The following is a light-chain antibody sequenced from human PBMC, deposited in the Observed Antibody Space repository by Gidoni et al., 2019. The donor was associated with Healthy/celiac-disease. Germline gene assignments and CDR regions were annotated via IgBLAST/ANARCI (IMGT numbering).Light chain of an antibody. J-gene: IGKJ2*01. CDR3: QQYNSYSYT. Sequence: DIQMTQSPSTLSASGGDRVTITCRASQSISSWLAWYQQQPGKAPKLLIYKASSLESGVPSRFSGSGSGTEFTLTISSLQPDDFATYYCQQYNSYSYTFGQGTKLEIK. CDR1: QSISSW. V-gene: IGKV1-5*03. CDR2: KAS.